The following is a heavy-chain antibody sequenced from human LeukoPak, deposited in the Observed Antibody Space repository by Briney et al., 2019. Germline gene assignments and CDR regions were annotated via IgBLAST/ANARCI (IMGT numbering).Heavy chain of an antibody. J-gene: IGHJ3*02. CDR2: IYTSGST. D-gene: IGHD3-10*01. CDR3: ARGRLTYYGSGSYGGGAFDI. CDR1: GGSISSYY. Sequence: SETLSLTCTVSGGSISSYYWSWIRQPAGKGLEWIGRIYTSGSTNYNPSLKSRVTMSVDTSKNQFSLKLSSVTAADTAVYYCARGRLTYYGSGSYGGGAFDIWGQGTMVTVSS. V-gene: IGHV4-4*07.